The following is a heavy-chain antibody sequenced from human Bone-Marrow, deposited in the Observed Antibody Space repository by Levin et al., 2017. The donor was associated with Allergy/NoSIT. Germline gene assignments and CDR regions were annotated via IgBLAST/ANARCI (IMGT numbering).Heavy chain of an antibody. CDR3: ARGLYTWRVQQQLRARRVVSNWFDP. J-gene: IGHJ5*02. CDR1: GYTFTSYD. CDR2: INPNSGNT. V-gene: IGHV1-8*01. D-gene: IGHD6-13*01. Sequence: ASVKVSCKASGYTFTSYDINWVRQATGQGLEWMGWINPNSGNTGYAQKFQGRVTMTRNTSISTAYMELSSLRSEDTAVYYCARGLYTWRVQQQLRARRVVSNWFDPWGQGTLVTVSS.